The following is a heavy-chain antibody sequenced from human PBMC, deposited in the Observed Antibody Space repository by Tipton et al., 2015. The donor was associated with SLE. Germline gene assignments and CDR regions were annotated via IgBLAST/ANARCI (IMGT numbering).Heavy chain of an antibody. CDR2: ISYDGSNK. V-gene: IGHV3-30-3*01. CDR1: GFTFSSYA. J-gene: IGHJ6*02. CDR3: ARGLDMDV. Sequence: SLRLSCAASGFTFSSYAMHWVRQAPGKGLEWVAVISYDGSNKYYADSVKGRFTISRDNSKNTLYLQMNSLRAEDTAVYYCARGLDMDVWGQGTTVTVSS.